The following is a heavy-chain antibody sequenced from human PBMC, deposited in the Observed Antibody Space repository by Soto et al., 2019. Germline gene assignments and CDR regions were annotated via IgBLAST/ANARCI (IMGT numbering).Heavy chain of an antibody. CDR2: INAGNGNT. CDR3: ARVAARNYYYGMDV. Sequence: ASVKVSCKASGYTFTSYAMHWVRQAPGQRLEWMGWINAGNGNTKYSQKFQGRVTITRDTSASTAYMELSSLRSEDTAVYYCARVAARNYYYGMDVWGQGTTVTVSS. D-gene: IGHD6-6*01. J-gene: IGHJ6*02. V-gene: IGHV1-3*01. CDR1: GYTFTSYA.